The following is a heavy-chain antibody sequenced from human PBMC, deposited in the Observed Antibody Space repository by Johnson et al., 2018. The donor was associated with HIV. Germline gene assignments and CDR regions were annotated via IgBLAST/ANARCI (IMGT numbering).Heavy chain of an antibody. J-gene: IGHJ3*02. V-gene: IGHV3-33*06. CDR3: AKDLGIVGAVHRTFDI. D-gene: IGHD1-26*01. CDR2: IWYDGSRK. Sequence: QVQLVESGGGVVQPGKSLRLSCAASGFTFSSYGMHWVRQAPGKGLEWVAVIWYDGSRKYYTDSVKGRFTISRDNSKNTLYLQMNSLRAEDTAVYYCAKDLGIVGAVHRTFDIWGQGTMVTVSS. CDR1: GFTFSSYG.